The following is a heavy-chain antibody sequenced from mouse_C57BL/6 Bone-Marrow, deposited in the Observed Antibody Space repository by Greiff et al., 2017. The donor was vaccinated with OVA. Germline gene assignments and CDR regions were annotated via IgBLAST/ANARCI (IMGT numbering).Heavy chain of an antibody. D-gene: IGHD1-1*01. CDR2: INPSSGYT. V-gene: IGHV1-4*01. Sequence: VQLQQSGAELARPGASVKMSCKASGYTFTSYTMHWVKQRPGQGLEWIGYINPSSGYTKYNQKFKDKATLTADKSSSTAYMQLSSLTSEDSAVYYCARSIYYGSSYDWYFDVWGTGTTVTVSS. CDR1: GYTFTSYT. J-gene: IGHJ1*03. CDR3: ARSIYYGSSYDWYFDV.